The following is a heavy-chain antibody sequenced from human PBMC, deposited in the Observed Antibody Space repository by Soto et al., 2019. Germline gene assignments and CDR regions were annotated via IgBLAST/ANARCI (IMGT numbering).Heavy chain of an antibody. J-gene: IGHJ6*02. CDR1: GGSFSGYY. CDR2: INHSGST. CDR3: ARDRSLGYSYGYIEYYYGMDV. D-gene: IGHD5-18*01. Sequence: PSETLSLTCAVYGGSFSGYYWSWIRQPPGKGLEWIGEINHSGSTNYNPSLKSRVTISVDTSKNQFSLKLSSVTAADTAVYYCARDRSLGYSYGYIEYYYGMDVWGQGTTVTVSS. V-gene: IGHV4-34*01.